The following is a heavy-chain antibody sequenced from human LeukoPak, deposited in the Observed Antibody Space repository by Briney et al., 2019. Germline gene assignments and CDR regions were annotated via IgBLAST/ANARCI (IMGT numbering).Heavy chain of an antibody. CDR1: AYTFTGYY. J-gene: IGHJ3*02. CDR2: IDPNTGDI. V-gene: IGHV1-2*02. CDR3: ARRSRNGLDAFDI. D-gene: IGHD2-8*01. Sequence: ASVQVSCKASAYTFTGYYLHWVRQAPGQGPEWMGWIDPNTGDISTAQRFQGRVTMTSDRSISTAYMALSGLTSDDTALYYCARRSRNGLDAFDIWGQGTMVTVSS.